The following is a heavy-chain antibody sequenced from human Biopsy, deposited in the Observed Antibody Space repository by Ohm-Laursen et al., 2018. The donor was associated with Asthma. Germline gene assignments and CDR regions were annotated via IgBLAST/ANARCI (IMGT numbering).Heavy chain of an antibody. D-gene: IGHD3-22*01. CDR1: GFSFDDCA. V-gene: IGHV3-9*01. CDR3: AKSADYYDSTDYLDF. CDR2: ISWNSGNI. Sequence: SLRLSCTASGFSFDDCAMHWVRQAPGKGLEWVSSISWNSGNIDYAVSVKGRFTISRDNAKNSLYLQMQSLRPEDTAFYCCAKSADYYDSTDYLDFWGRGTLVTVSS. J-gene: IGHJ4*01.